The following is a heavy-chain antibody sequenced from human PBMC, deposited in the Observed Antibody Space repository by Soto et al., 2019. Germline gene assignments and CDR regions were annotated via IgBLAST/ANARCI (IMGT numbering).Heavy chain of an antibody. Sequence: SETLSLTCTVSGGSISSGGYYWSWIRQHPGKGLEWIGYIYYSGSTYYNPSLKSRVTILVDTSKNQFSLKLSSVTAADTAVYYCARGSSGSYYNAYYYYYGMDVWGQGTTVTVS. CDR2: IYYSGST. CDR1: GGSISSGGYY. V-gene: IGHV4-31*03. J-gene: IGHJ6*02. CDR3: ARGSSGSYYNAYYYYYGMDV. D-gene: IGHD3-10*01.